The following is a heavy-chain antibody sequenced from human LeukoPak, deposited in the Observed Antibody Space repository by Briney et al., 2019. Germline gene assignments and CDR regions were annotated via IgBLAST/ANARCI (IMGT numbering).Heavy chain of an antibody. CDR3: AKEGGNTVTSKKCFDD. CDR1: GFTFSSYG. V-gene: IGHV3-30*02. J-gene: IGHJ4*02. D-gene: IGHD4-11*01. Sequence: GGSLRLSCAASGFTFSSYGMHWVRQAPGKGLEWVALIGYDGTNEYYADSVKGRFTISRDNSKNTLYLQMKSLRAEDTGVYYCAKEGGNTVTSKKCFDDWGQGTLVTVSS. CDR2: IGYDGTNE.